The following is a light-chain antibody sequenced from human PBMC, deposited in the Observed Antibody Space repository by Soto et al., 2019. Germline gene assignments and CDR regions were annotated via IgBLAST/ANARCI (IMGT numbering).Light chain of an antibody. CDR2: NST. CDR3: QSYDRSLSGWV. CDR1: SSNIGAGYD. V-gene: IGLV1-40*01. Sequence: QLVLTQPPSVSGAPGQRVTISCTGSSSNIGAGYDVQWYQQVPGTAPKLLISNSTNRPSGVPDRFSGSRSDTSASLAITGIQADDEADYYCQSYDRSLSGWVFGGGTKLTVL. J-gene: IGLJ3*02.